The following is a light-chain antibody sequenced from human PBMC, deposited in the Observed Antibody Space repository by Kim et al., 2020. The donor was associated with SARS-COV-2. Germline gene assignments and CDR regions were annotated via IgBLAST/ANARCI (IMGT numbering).Light chain of an antibody. CDR2: EDY. CDR3: QSYDATNQV. CDR1: GGDVASNI. J-gene: IGLJ3*02. Sequence: KTVTMACTRIGGDVASNIVQWYQQRPGSSPTIVVYEDYQRPSGVPDRSAGANDRSANSASLTISGLKTEDEAVYYCQSYDATNQVFGGGTQLTVL. V-gene: IGLV6-57*01.